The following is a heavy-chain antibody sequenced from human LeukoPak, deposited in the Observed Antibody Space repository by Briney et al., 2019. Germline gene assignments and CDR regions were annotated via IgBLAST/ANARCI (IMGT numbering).Heavy chain of an antibody. CDR2: IYYSGST. V-gene: IGHV4-59*01. Sequence: SETLSLTCTVSGGSISSYYWSWIRQPPGKGLEWIGYIYYSGSTNYNPSLKSRVTISVDTSKNQFSLKLSSVTAADTAVYYCARERRTFGDTFDIWGQGTMVIVSS. J-gene: IGHJ3*02. D-gene: IGHD2/OR15-2a*01. CDR1: GGSISSYY. CDR3: ARERRTFGDTFDI.